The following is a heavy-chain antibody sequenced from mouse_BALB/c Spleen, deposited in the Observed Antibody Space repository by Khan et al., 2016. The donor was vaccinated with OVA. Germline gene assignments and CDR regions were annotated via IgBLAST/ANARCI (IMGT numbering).Heavy chain of an antibody. V-gene: IGHV14-1*02. CDR1: GFNIKDYY. Sequence: VQLKQSGAELVRPGALVKLSCKASGFNIKDYYMHWVKQRPEQGLVWIGRIDPENGDTIYDPKFQGKASITSDTSSNTAYLQLSSLTSEDPAVYYCARDGYSPWFAYWGQGTLVTVSA. D-gene: IGHD2-3*01. J-gene: IGHJ3*01. CDR3: ARDGYSPWFAY. CDR2: IDPENGDT.